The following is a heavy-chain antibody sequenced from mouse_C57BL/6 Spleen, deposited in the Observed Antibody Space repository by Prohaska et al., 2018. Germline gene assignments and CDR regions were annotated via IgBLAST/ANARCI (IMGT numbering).Heavy chain of an antibody. J-gene: IGHJ3*01. CDR3: ASPSHWDPFAY. V-gene: IGHV1-26*01. CDR1: GYTFTDYY. D-gene: IGHD4-1*01. CDR2: INPNNGGT. Sequence: SCKASGYTFTDYYMNWVKQSHGKSLEWIGDINPNNGGTSYNQKFKGKATLTVDKSSSTAYMELRSLTSEDSAVYYCASPSHWDPFAYWGQGTLVTVSA.